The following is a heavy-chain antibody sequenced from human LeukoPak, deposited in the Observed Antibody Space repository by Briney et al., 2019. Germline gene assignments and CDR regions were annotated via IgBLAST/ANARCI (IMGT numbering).Heavy chain of an antibody. CDR1: GYTFTSYY. Sequence: ASVKVSCKASGYTFTSYYMHWVRQAPGQGLEWMGIINPSGGSTNYAQKFQGRVTITADESTSTAYMELSSLRSEDTAVYYCARKVPNDSSGYYYRGQFDPWGQGTLVTVSS. V-gene: IGHV1-46*01. CDR2: INPSGGST. CDR3: ARKVPNDSSGYYYRGQFDP. J-gene: IGHJ5*02. D-gene: IGHD3-22*01.